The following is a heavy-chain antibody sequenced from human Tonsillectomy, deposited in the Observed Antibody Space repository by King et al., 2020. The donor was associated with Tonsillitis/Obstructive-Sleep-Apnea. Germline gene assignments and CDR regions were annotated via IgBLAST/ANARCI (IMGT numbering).Heavy chain of an antibody. CDR1: GYTFTTYG. V-gene: IGHV1-18*01. CDR3: ARDSMSHYYDSSGYYTFNY. J-gene: IGHJ4*02. CDR2: ISAHNGNT. Sequence: QLVQSGAEVKKSGASVKVSCKASGYTFTTYGISWVRQAPGQGLEWMAWISAHNGNTNYAPKLQGRVTMTTDTSTSTAYMELRSLRSDDTAVYYCARDSMSHYYDSSGYYTFNYWGQGTLVTVSS. D-gene: IGHD3-22*01.